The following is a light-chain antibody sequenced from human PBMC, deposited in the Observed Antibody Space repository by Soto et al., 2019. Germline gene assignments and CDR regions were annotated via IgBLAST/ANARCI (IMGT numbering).Light chain of an antibody. CDR2: GAS. CDR1: QSVTSSY. Sequence: EIVLTQSPGTLSLSPGERATLSCRASQSVTSSYLAWYHQKPGQAPRLLIYGASSRATGIPDRFSGSGSGTDFTLTISRLEPEDCAVYYCQQYGSSPRFGQGAKVDIK. CDR3: QQYGSSPR. J-gene: IGKJ1*01. V-gene: IGKV3-20*01.